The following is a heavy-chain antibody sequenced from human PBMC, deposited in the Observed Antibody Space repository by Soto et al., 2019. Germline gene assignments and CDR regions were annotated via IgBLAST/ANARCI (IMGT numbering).Heavy chain of an antibody. CDR3: ARQRQRGSGWYFNWFDP. D-gene: IGHD6-19*01. J-gene: IGHJ5*02. CDR1: GYTFTSYD. CDR2: MNPNSGNT. Sequence: QVQLVQSGAEVKKPGASVKVSCKASGYTFTSYDINWVRQATGQGLEWMGWMNPNSGNTGYAQKFQGRVTMTRNTSISTAYMELSSLRSEDTAVYYCARQRQRGSGWYFNWFDPWGQGTLVTVSS. V-gene: IGHV1-8*01.